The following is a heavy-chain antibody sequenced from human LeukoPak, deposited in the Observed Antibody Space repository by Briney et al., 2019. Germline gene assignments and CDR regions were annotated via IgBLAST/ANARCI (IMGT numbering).Heavy chain of an antibody. CDR1: GYTFTGYY. CDR2: INPNSGGT. D-gene: IGHD4-17*01. J-gene: IGHJ6*02. Sequence: GASVKVSCKASGYTFTGYYMHWVRQAPGQGLEWMGWINPNSGGTNYAQKFQGRVTMTRDTSISTAYMELSRLRSDDTAVYYCARDAAFPYGDYVRPHGYYYGMDVWGQGTTVTVSS. CDR3: ARDAAFPYGDYVRPHGYYYGMDV. V-gene: IGHV1-2*02.